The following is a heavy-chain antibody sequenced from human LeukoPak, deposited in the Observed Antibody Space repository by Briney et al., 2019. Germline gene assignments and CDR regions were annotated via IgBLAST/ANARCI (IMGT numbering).Heavy chain of an antibody. D-gene: IGHD1-14*01. Sequence: GGSLRLSCGASGLTFSTYSMNWVRQAPGKGLEWVSYVSSDSGTIYYADSVKGRFTISRDNAKKSLYLQMNSLRAEDTAVYYCARAAQPGFDPWGQGTLVTVSS. CDR1: GLTFSTYS. CDR3: ARAAQPGFDP. J-gene: IGHJ5*02. V-gene: IGHV3-48*01. CDR2: VSSDSGTI.